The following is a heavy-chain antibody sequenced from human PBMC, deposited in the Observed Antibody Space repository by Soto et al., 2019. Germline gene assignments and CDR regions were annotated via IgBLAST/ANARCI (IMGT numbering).Heavy chain of an antibody. CDR2: IIPIFGTA. V-gene: IGHV1-69*13. CDR3: ATDLIAAAGKGY. J-gene: IGHJ4*02. Sequence: SVKVSCKASGGTFSSYAISWVRQAPGQGLEWMGGIIPIFGTANYAQKFQGRVTITADESTSTAYMELSSLRSEDTAVYYCATDLIAAAGKGYWGQGTLVTVSS. CDR1: GGTFSSYA. D-gene: IGHD6-13*01.